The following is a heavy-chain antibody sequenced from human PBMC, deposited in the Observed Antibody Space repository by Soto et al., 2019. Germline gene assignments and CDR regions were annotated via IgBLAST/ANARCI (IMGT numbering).Heavy chain of an antibody. V-gene: IGHV1-3*01. CDR2: INAGKGNT. J-gene: IGHJ4*02. CDR1: GYTFTSYA. Sequence: ASVKVSCKASGYTFTSYAIHWVRQAPGQRLEWMGWINAGKGNTKYSQKFQGRVTITRDTSASTAYMELSSLSSEDTAVYYCARDYYYDSSVNFDYWGQGTLVAVSS. CDR3: ARDYYYDSSVNFDY. D-gene: IGHD3-22*01.